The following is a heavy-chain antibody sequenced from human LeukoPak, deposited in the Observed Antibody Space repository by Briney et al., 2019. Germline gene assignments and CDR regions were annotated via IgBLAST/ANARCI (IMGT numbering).Heavy chain of an antibody. J-gene: IGHJ4*02. CDR3: ARGRTYYDSSGYYYAPAPFNY. D-gene: IGHD3-22*01. CDR2: INQSGST. CDR1: GGSFSGYS. V-gene: IGHV4-34*01. Sequence: KSSETLSLTCAVYGGSFSGYSWSWIRQPPGKGLEWIGEINQSGSTNYNPSLKSRVTISVDTSKNQFSLKLSSVTAADTAVYYCARGRTYYDSSGYYYAPAPFNYWGQGTLVTVSS.